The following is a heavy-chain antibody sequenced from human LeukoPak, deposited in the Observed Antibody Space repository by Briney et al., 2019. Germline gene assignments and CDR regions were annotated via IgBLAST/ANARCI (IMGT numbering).Heavy chain of an antibody. V-gene: IGHV1-24*01. J-gene: IGHJ4*02. CDR3: ATASSSSWGDYFDY. CDR1: GYTLTELS. CDR2: FDPEDGET. D-gene: IGHD6-13*01. Sequence: GASVKVSCKVSGYTLTELSMHWVRQAPGKWLEWMGGFDPEDGETIYAQKFQGRVTMTEDTSTDTAYMELSSLRSEDTAVYYCATASSSSWGDYFDYWGQGTLVTVSS.